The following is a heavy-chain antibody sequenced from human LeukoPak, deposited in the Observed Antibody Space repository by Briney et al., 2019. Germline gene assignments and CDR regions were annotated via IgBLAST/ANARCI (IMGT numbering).Heavy chain of an antibody. CDR1: GYTFTSYT. CDR3: ARITMVRGVIFDWYFDL. V-gene: IGHV1-18*01. Sequence: ASVKVSCKASGYTFTSYTINWVRQAPGQGLEWMGWINPYNGDTNYAQKLQGRVTMTTDTSTSTAYMELRSLRSDDTAVYYCARITMVRGVIFDWYFDLWGRGTLVTVSS. J-gene: IGHJ2*01. CDR2: INPYNGDT. D-gene: IGHD3-10*01.